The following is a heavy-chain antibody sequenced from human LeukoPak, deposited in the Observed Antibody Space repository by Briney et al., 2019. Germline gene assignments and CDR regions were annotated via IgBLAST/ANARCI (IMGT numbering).Heavy chain of an antibody. CDR1: GFTFSSYA. D-gene: IGHD6-13*01. Sequence: GASLRLSCPASGFTFSSYAMSWVRQAPGKGLEWVSAISGSGGSTYYADSVKGRFTISRDNSKNTLYLQMNSLRAEDTAVYYCARDTTGYPDYWGQGTLVTVSS. J-gene: IGHJ4*02. CDR2: ISGSGGST. V-gene: IGHV3-23*01. CDR3: ARDTTGYPDY.